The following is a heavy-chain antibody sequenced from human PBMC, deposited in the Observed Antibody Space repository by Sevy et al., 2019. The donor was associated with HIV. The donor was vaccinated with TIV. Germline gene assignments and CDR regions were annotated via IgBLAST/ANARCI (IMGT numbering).Heavy chain of an antibody. CDR3: ARGYCGGGSCTAFDP. Sequence: GGSLRLSCAASGFSISNNYTAWVRQAPGKGLEWVSVMYSGGSPYYADSVKGRFALPRDMSKNTVYLQMNSLRAEETAVYYCARGYCGGGSCTAFDPWGQGTLVTVSS. V-gene: IGHV3-53*01. CDR1: GFSISNNY. CDR2: MYSGGSP. D-gene: IGHD2-15*01. J-gene: IGHJ5*02.